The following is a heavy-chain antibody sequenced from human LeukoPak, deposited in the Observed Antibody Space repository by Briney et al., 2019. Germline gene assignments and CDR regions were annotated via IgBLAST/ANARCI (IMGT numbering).Heavy chain of an antibody. CDR2: IIDSGSP. D-gene: IGHD3-9*01. CDR3: ARRHYEILSGYPS. Sequence: PSETLSLTCAVYGGSFSGYYWSWIRQPPGKGLEWIGEIIDSGSPNYSPSLKSRVTMSIDTSKNQFSLNLSSVAAADTAVYYCARRHYEILSGYPSWGQGILVTVSS. J-gene: IGHJ4*02. CDR1: GGSFSGYY. V-gene: IGHV4-34*12.